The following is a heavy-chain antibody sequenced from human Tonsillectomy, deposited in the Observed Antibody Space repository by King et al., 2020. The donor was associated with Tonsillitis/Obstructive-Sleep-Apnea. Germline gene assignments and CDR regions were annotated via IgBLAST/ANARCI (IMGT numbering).Heavy chain of an antibody. J-gene: IGHJ3*02. Sequence: VQLVESGGGLVQPGGSLRLSCAASGFTFRSYDFLWVRQATGKGLEWVPGIGTAGDTYYPGPVRGRFTISRKNAKNPLYLQMNTLRAGDTAVYYCARGGYCSDGTGYSPYAFDIWGQGTMVTVSS. V-gene: IGHV3-13*01. CDR1: GFTFRSYD. D-gene: IGHD2-15*01. CDR2: IGTAGDT. CDR3: ARGGYCSDGTGYSPYAFDI.